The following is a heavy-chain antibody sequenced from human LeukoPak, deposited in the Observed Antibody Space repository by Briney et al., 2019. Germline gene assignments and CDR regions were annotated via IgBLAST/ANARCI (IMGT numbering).Heavy chain of an antibody. Sequence: SETLSLTCAVYGGSFSGYYWSWIRQPPGKGLEWIGEINHSGSTNYNPSLKSRVTISVDTSKNQFSLKLSSVTAADTAVYYCARELRGYSYGSYSYYYYYMDVWGKGTTVTVSS. CDR2: INHSGST. CDR1: GGSFSGYY. CDR3: ARELRGYSYGSYSYYYYYMDV. V-gene: IGHV4-34*01. J-gene: IGHJ6*03. D-gene: IGHD5-18*01.